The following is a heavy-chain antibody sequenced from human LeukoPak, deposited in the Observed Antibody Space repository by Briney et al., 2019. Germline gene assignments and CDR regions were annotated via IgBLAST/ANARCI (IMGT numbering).Heavy chain of an antibody. D-gene: IGHD5-12*01. V-gene: IGHV1-24*01. Sequence: ASVKVSCKVSGYTLTELSMHWVRQAPGKGLAWMGGFDPEDGETIYAQKFQGRVTMTEDTSTDTAYMELSSLRSEDTAVYYCATVGGLYSGYDYWGQGTLVTVSS. CDR2: FDPEDGET. CDR1: GYTLTELS. CDR3: ATVGGLYSGYDY. J-gene: IGHJ4*02.